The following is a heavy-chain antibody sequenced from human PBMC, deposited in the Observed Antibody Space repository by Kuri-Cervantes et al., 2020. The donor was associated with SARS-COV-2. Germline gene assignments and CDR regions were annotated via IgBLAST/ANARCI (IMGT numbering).Heavy chain of an antibody. CDR2: IYHSGST. CDR3: ARVGDYYGSGSVDY. CDR1: GGSISSSNW. V-gene: IGHV4-4*02. D-gene: IGHD3-10*01. J-gene: IGHJ4*02. Sequence: SETLSLTCAVSGGSISSSNWWSWVRQPPGKGLEWIGEIYHSGSTNYNPSLKSRVTISVDKSKNQFSLKLSSVTAADTAVYYCARVGDYYGSGSVDYWGQGTLVTVSS.